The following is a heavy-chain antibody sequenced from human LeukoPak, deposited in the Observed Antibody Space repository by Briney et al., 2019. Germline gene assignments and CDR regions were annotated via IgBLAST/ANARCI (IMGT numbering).Heavy chain of an antibody. D-gene: IGHD2-2*01. J-gene: IGHJ4*02. CDR3: ARDGNDCSSISCYADY. CDR1: GFTFSSYS. Sequence: PGGPLRLSCAASGFTFSSYSMNWVRQAPGKGLEWVSYISTSSGTIYYADSVKGRFTISRDNAKNSLFLQMSSLRVEDTAVYYCARDGNDCSSISCYADYWGQGTLVTVAS. V-gene: IGHV3-48*01. CDR2: ISTSSGTI.